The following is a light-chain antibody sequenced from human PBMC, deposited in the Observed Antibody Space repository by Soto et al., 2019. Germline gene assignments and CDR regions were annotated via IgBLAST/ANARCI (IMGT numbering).Light chain of an antibody. J-gene: IGKJ2*01. CDR2: PAS. V-gene: IGKV1-6*01. CDR1: QGIRND. Sequence: AIQMTQSPSSLSASVGDRVTITCRASQGIRNDLAWYQQKPGKAPNLLIYPASTLQSGVPSRFSGSESGTDFTLTISSLQPEDFATYYCLQDHNYPLTFGQGTKLEIK. CDR3: LQDHNYPLT.